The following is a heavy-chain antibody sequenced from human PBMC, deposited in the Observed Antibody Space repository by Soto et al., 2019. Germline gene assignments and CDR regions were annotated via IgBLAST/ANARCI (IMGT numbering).Heavy chain of an antibody. CDR3: ARGIGITKRGMDV. V-gene: IGHV1-18*01. CDR2: ISVYNGNT. CDR1: GYSFTSYG. J-gene: IGHJ6*02. D-gene: IGHD1-20*01. Sequence: ASVKVSCKACGYSFTSYGISWVRQAPGQGLEWMGWISVYNGNTNYAQKLQGRVTMTTDTSTSTAYMELRSLRYDDTAVYYCARGIGITKRGMDVWGQGTTVTVSS.